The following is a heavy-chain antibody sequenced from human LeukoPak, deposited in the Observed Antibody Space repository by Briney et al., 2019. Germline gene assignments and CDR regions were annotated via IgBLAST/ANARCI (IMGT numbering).Heavy chain of an antibody. Sequence: SETLSLTCAVSGGSISSYYWSWIRQPPGKGLEWIGYIYYSGSTNYNPSLKSRVTISVDTSKNQFSLKLSSVTAADTAVYYCARLGDDNFDYWGQGTLVTVSS. V-gene: IGHV4-59*08. D-gene: IGHD2-21*02. CDR1: GGSISSYY. J-gene: IGHJ4*02. CDR2: IYYSGST. CDR3: ARLGDDNFDY.